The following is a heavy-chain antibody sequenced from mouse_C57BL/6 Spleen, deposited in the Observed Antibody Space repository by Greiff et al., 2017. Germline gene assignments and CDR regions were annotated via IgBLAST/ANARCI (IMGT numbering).Heavy chain of an antibody. CDR1: GFSLTSYG. Sequence: VQLQQSGPGLVQPSQSLSITCTVSGFSLTSYGVHWVRQSPGKGLEWLGVIWSGGSTDYNAAFISRLSISKDNSKSQVFFKMNSLQADDTAIYYWARGGLLRPYYAMDYWGQGTSVTVSS. J-gene: IGHJ4*01. CDR2: IWSGGST. CDR3: ARGGLLRPYYAMDY. D-gene: IGHD3-3*01. V-gene: IGHV2-2*01.